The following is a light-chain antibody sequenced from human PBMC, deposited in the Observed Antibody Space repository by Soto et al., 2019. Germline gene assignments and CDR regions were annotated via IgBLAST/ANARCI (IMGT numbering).Light chain of an antibody. J-gene: IGKJ1*01. CDR2: AAS. Sequence: AIRMTQSPSSFSASTGDRVTITFRASQGISIYLAWYQQKPGKAPKLLIYAASTLQSGVPSRFSGSGSGTDFTLTISCLQSEDFATYYCQQYYSYPPTFGQGTKVDIK. CDR3: QQYYSYPPT. CDR1: QGISIY. V-gene: IGKV1-8*01.